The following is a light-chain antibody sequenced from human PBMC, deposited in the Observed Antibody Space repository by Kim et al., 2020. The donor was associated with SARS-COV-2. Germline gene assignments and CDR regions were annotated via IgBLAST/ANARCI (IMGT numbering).Light chain of an antibody. CDR2: GKN. CDR3: NSRDSSGNHWV. V-gene: IGLV3-19*01. CDR1: SLRSYY. J-gene: IGLJ3*02. Sequence: LGKTVRITCQGDSLRSYYASWYQQKPGQAPVLVIYGKNNRPSGIPDRFSGSSSGNTASLTITGAQAEDEADYYCNSRDSSGNHWVFGGGTKLTAL.